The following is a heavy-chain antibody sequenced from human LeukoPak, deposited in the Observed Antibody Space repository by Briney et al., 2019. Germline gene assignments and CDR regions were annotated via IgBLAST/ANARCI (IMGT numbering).Heavy chain of an antibody. J-gene: IGHJ3*02. CDR3: ARDKLGANDDFDI. V-gene: IGHV3-21*01. Sequence: GGSLRLSCAASGFTFSSYTMNWVRQSPGKGLEWVSSISSSSTYIYYADSVKGRFTTSRDTAKNSLYLQMNTLRAEDTAVYYCARDKLGANDDFDIWGQGTMVTVSS. D-gene: IGHD4/OR15-4a*01. CDR1: GFTFSSYT. CDR2: ISSSSTYI.